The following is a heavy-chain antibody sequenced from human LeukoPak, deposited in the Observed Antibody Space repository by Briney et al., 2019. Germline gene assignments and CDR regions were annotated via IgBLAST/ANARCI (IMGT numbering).Heavy chain of an antibody. V-gene: IGHV4-4*07. J-gene: IGHJ4*02. Sequence: PSETPSLTCTVSGGSINFYYWSWIRQPAGKGLEWIGRIYSTGSTNYSPSLKSRVTMSVDKSKNQFSPNLSSLTAADTAVYYCARGIADPYSFDSWGQGTLVTVSS. CDR3: ARGIADPYSFDS. D-gene: IGHD6-13*01. CDR1: GGSINFYY. CDR2: IYSTGST.